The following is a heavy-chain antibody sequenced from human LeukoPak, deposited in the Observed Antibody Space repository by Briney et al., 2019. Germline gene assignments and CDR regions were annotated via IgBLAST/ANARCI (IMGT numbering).Heavy chain of an antibody. D-gene: IGHD3-22*01. CDR2: ISYDGSNK. J-gene: IGHJ4*02. Sequence: GGSLRLSCAASGFTLSSYAMHWVRQAPGKGLEWVAVISYDGSNKYYADSVKGRFTISTDNSKNTLYLQMNSLRAEDTAVYYCARVYYYDSSGYYYDGFFLDYWGQGTLVTVSS. V-gene: IGHV3-30-3*01. CDR1: GFTLSSYA. CDR3: ARVYYYDSSGYYYDGFFLDY.